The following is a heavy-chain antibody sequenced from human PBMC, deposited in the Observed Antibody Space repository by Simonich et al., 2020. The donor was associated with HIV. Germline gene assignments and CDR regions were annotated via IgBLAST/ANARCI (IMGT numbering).Heavy chain of an antibody. CDR1: GFTFSNDW. CDR2: ISGSGRTI. J-gene: IGHJ4*02. V-gene: IGHV3-48*04. CDR3: ARGGGSY. Sequence: EVQLVESGGGLVQPGGYLRLSCAASGFTFSNDWLYWVRQARGKGLEWIAYISGSGRTIYYADSWKCRFTISRDNAKKSLYLQMNSLRGEDTAVYYCARGGGSYWGQGTLVTVSS. D-gene: IGHD1-26*01.